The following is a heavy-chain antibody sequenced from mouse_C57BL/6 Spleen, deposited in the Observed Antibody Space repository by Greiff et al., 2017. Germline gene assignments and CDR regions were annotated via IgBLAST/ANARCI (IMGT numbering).Heavy chain of an antibody. J-gene: IGHJ2*01. CDR3: ARSGSNLYFDY. D-gene: IGHD2-5*01. V-gene: IGHV1-55*01. CDR2: IYPGSGST. Sequence: QVQLQQSGAELVKPGASVKMSCKASGYTFTSYWITWVKQRTGQGLEWIGEIYPGSGSTNYNEKFKSKATLTVDTSSSTAYMQLSSLASEDSAVYYCARSGSNLYFDYWGQGTTLTVSS. CDR1: GYTFTSYW.